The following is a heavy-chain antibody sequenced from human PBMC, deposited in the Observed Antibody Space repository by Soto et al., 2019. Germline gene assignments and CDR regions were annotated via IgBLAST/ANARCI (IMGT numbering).Heavy chain of an antibody. D-gene: IGHD6-13*01. CDR1: GGSISSYY. V-gene: IGHV4-59*01. J-gene: IGHJ6*02. Sequence: QVQLQESGPGLVKPSETLSLTCTVSGGSISSYYWSWIRQPPGKGLEWIGYIYYSGSTNYNPSLNSRVTISVATSKNQFSLKLSSVTAADTAVYYCAREGVSSSWYNYYGMDVWGQGTTVTVSS. CDR3: AREGVSSSWYNYYGMDV. CDR2: IYYSGST.